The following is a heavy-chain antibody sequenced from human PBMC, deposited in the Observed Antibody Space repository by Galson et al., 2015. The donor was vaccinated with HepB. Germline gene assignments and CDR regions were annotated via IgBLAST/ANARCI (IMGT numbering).Heavy chain of an antibody. Sequence: SLRLSCAASGFTFSSYAMHWVRQAPGKGLEWVAVISYDGSNKYYADSVKGRFTISRDNSKNTLYLQMNSLRAEDTAVYYCARQLTMSLDYWGQGTLVTVSS. CDR2: ISYDGSNK. V-gene: IGHV3-30-3*01. CDR1: GFTFSSYA. J-gene: IGHJ4*02. CDR3: ARQLTMSLDY. D-gene: IGHD3-22*01.